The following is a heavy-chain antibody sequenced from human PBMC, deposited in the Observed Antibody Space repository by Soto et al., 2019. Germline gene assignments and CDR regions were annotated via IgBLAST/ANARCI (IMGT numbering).Heavy chain of an antibody. CDR2: ISYDGSNK. V-gene: IGHV3-30-3*01. CDR3: ASGGITYYDFWSGYPYFDY. Sequence: GGSLRHSCAASGFTFSSYAMHWVRQAPGKGLEWVAVISYDGSNKYYADSVKGRFTISRDNSKNTLYLQMNSLRAEDTAVYYCASGGITYYDFWSGYPYFDYWGQGTLVTVSS. D-gene: IGHD3-3*01. CDR1: GFTFSSYA. J-gene: IGHJ4*02.